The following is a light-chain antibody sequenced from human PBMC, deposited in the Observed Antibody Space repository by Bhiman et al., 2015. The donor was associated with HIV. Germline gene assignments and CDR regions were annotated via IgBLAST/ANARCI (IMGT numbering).Light chain of an antibody. V-gene: IGLV1-47*01. CDR1: SSNIGNNY. J-gene: IGLJ1*01. CDR2: RNN. CDR3: AAWDDSLNGYV. Sequence: QSVLTQPPSVSAASGQKVTISCSGSSSNIGNNYVSWYHQLPGTAPKLLIYRNNQRPSGVPDRISGSKSGTSASLAINGLQAEDEADYYCAAWDDSLNGYVFGTGTKVTVL.